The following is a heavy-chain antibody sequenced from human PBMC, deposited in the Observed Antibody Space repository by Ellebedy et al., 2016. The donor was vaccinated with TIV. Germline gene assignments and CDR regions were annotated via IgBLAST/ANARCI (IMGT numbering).Heavy chain of an antibody. CDR2: IYYSGST. J-gene: IGHJ4*02. Sequence: GSLRLSCTVSGGSISSYYWSWIRQPPGKGLEWIGYIYYSGSTDYNPSLKSRVTISVDTSKNQFSLELRFLTAGDRAVYYRWSVPSGGYGHFDNWGQGTLVTVSS. D-gene: IGHD1-26*01. CDR3: WSVPSGGYGHFDN. CDR1: GGSISSYY. V-gene: IGHV4-59*01.